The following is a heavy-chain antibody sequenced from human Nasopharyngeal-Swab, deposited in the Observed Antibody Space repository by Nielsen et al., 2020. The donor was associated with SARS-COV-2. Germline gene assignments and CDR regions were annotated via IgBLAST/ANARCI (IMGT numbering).Heavy chain of an antibody. J-gene: IGHJ4*02. Sequence: SETLSLTCTVSGDSIAYSTFYWGWIRQSPGKGLGWIGNIYYNGNTYQNPSLKSRLTMSVDKSKNQFSLQLSSVTAADTAVYYCVRSSSWYYFDYWAQGAQITVSS. CDR2: IYYNGNT. CDR1: GDSIAYSTFY. V-gene: IGHV4-39*01. CDR3: VRSSSWYYFDY. D-gene: IGHD6-13*01.